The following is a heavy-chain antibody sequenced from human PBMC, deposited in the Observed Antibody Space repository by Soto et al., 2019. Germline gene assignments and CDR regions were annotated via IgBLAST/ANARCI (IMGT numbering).Heavy chain of an antibody. J-gene: IGHJ4*02. CDR1: GYTFTSYY. CDR3: ARDFAAAGYDY. D-gene: IGHD6-13*01. Sequence: QVQLVQSGAEVKKPGASVKVSCKASGYTFTSYYMHWVRQAPGQGLEWMGIIHPSGGSTSYAQKFQGRVTMTRDTYTSTVYLELSSLRSEDPAVYFCARDFAAAGYDYWGQGTLVTVSS. CDR2: IHPSGGST. V-gene: IGHV1-46*01.